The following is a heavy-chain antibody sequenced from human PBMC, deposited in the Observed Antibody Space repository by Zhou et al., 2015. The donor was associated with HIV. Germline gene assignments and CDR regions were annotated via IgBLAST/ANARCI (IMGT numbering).Heavy chain of an antibody. V-gene: IGHV1-69*06. D-gene: IGHD1-26*01. J-gene: IGHJ6*02. CDR2: ISPIFGTT. CDR1: GGTFSSFS. Sequence: QVQLVQSGAEVKKPGSSVKVSCKASGGTFSSFSITWVRQAPGQGLEWVGGISPIFGTTKYSQQFQGRVTITADTSTSTAYMELSSLRSEDTAVYYCARFNFRQNQWELLSYYYGMDVWGQGTTVTVSS. CDR3: ARFNFRQNQWELLSYYYGMDV.